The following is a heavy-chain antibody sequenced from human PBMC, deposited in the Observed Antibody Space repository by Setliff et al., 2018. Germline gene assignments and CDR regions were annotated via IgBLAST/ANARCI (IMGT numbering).Heavy chain of an antibody. D-gene: IGHD2-21*02. CDR2: IGHTGSI. CDR3: ARDLGHGGDSDY. V-gene: IGHV4-38-2*02. J-gene: IGHJ4*02. Sequence: SLTCTVSGYSISSGYIWGWIRQPPGKGLEWVGNIGHTGSINSNPSLKSRLTISRDTSKNQVSLKLNSVTATDTAVYYCARDLGHGGDSDYWGQGILVTVS. CDR1: GYSISSGYI.